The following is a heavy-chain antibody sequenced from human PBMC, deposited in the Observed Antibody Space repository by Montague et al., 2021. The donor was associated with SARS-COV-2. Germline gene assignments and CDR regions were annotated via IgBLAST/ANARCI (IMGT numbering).Heavy chain of an antibody. CDR3: ARHGPYYEILTGYFRPYYFDH. Sequence: SETLSLTCSVSGGTLSSTSFYWGWIRQPTGRGLEWIGTMHYSARHYYNLYLQSRVTISADRSKNRFSLNLGSVTASDTAVYYCARHGPYYEILTGYFRPYYFDHWGQGSLVTVAS. V-gene: IGHV4-39*01. J-gene: IGHJ4*02. D-gene: IGHD3-9*01. CDR2: MHYSARH. CDR1: GGTLSSTSFY.